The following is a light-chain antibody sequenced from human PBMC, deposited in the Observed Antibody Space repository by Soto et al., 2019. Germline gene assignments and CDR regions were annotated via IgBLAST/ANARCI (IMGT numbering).Light chain of an antibody. J-gene: IGKJ4*01. CDR3: QQYNNWPPLT. V-gene: IGKV3-20*01. Sequence: EIVLTQSPGTLSLSPGERATLSCRASRSVSSGYLAWYQQKPGQAPRPLIYAASNRATGIPGRFSGSGFGTDFTLTISSLQSEDFAVYYCQQYNNWPPLTFGGGTKVDIK. CDR2: AAS. CDR1: RSVSSGY.